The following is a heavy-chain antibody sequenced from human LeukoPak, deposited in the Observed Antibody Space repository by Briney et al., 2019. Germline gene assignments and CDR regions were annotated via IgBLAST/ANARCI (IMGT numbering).Heavy chain of an antibody. J-gene: IGHJ4*02. CDR3: ARGSRYYDSSGYYHGSYYFDY. V-gene: IGHV3-30*02. CDR2: IRNDGSNK. D-gene: IGHD3-22*01. CDR1: GFTFSSYG. Sequence: GGSLRLSCAASGFTFSSYGMNWVRQAPGKGLEWVAFIRNDGSNKYYADSVKGRFTISRENAKNSLYLQMNSLRAGDTAVYYCARGSRYYDSSGYYHGSYYFDYWGQGTLVTVSS.